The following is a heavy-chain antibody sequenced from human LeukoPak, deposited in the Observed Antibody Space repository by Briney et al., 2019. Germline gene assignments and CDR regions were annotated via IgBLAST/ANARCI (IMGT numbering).Heavy chain of an antibody. CDR1: GGSISNYF. CDR2: IYYSETT. J-gene: IGHJ4*02. V-gene: IGHV4-59*01. Sequence: PSETLSLTCSVSGGSISNYFWSWIRQPPGKGLECIGFIYYSETTNYNPSLKSRVTMSVDMSTRQISLKLSSVTAADTAVYYCARAVGGDGSGSLWGPGTLVTVSS. D-gene: IGHD3-10*01. CDR3: ARAVGGDGSGSL.